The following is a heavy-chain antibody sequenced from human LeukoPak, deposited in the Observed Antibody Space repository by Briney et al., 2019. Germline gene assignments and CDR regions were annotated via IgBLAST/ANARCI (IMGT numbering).Heavy chain of an antibody. CDR3: AISIVAAGSYYYYGMDV. Sequence: SGGSLRLSCAASGFTFSSYAMSWVRQAPGKGLEWVSAISGSDGSTYYADSVKGRFTISRDNSKNTLYLQMNSLRAEDTAVYYCAISIVAAGSYYYYGMDVRGQGTTVTVSS. V-gene: IGHV3-23*01. J-gene: IGHJ6*02. D-gene: IGHD6-13*01. CDR2: ISGSDGST. CDR1: GFTFSSYA.